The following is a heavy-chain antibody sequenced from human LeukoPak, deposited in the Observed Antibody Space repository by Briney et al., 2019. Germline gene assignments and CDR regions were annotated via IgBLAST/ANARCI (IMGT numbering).Heavy chain of an antibody. V-gene: IGHV4-31*03. J-gene: IGHJ4*02. Sequence: PSEPLSLTCTLSVDPLYRAGYFWRWGRKHPAKGRDRIGYMYYNGTTYYIPSLKGRVTISVDTSKNQFSLKLSSVTAADTAVYYCARVSVDYGDYGFWGQGTLVTVSS. CDR2: MYYNGTT. D-gene: IGHD4-17*01. CDR3: ARVSVDYGDYGF. CDR1: VDPLYRAGYF.